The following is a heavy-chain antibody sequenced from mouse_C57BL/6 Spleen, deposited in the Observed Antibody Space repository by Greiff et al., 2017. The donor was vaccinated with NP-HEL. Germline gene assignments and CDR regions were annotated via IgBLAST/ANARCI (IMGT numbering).Heavy chain of an antibody. CDR2: ISYDGSN. J-gene: IGHJ2*01. V-gene: IGHV3-6*01. D-gene: IGHD1-1*01. Sequence: EVQLQESGPGLVKPSQSLSLTCSVTGYSITSGYYWNWIRQFPGNKLEWMGYISYDGSNNYNPSLKNRISITRDTSKNQFFLKLNSVTTEDTATYYCARGNLLLRSGNYFDYWGQGTTLTVSS. CDR3: ARGNLLLRSGNYFDY. CDR1: GYSITSGYY.